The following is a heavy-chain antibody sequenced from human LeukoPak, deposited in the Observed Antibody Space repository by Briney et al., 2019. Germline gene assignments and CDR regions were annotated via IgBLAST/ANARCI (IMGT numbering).Heavy chain of an antibody. V-gene: IGHV1-18*01. CDR2: ISAYNGNT. J-gene: IGHJ4*02. CDR1: GYTFTSYG. CDR3: ARDCGSTSCYYY. Sequence: ASVTLSCTASGYTFTSYGISWVRQAPGQGLEWMGWISAYNGNTNYAQKLQGRVTMTTDTSTSTAYMELRSLRSDDTAVYYCARDCGSTSCYYYWGQGTLVTVSS. D-gene: IGHD2-2*01.